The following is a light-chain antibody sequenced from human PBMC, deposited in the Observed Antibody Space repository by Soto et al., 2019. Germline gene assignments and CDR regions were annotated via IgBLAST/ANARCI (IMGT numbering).Light chain of an antibody. Sequence: AIQMTQSPSSLSASVGDRVTITCRASQAIRNDLGWYQQKPGKTPKLLIYATSTLQSGVPSRFSGSGSGTEFTLNISSLQPEDFATYYCLQDYNYPWTFGQGTKVEIK. J-gene: IGKJ1*01. CDR1: QAIRND. V-gene: IGKV1-6*01. CDR2: ATS. CDR3: LQDYNYPWT.